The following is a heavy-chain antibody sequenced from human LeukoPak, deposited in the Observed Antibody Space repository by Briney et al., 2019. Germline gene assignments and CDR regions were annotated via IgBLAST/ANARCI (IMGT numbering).Heavy chain of an antibody. CDR2: INPNSGGT. Sequence: ASVKVSCKASGYTFTGYYMHWVRQAPGQGLEWMGRINPNSGGTNYAQKFQGRVTMTRDTSISTAYMELSRLRSDDTAVYYCARDPGGVAWIQLWSLDYWGQGTLVTVSS. CDR1: GYTFTGYY. V-gene: IGHV1-2*06. CDR3: ARDPGGVAWIQLWSLDY. D-gene: IGHD5-18*01. J-gene: IGHJ4*02.